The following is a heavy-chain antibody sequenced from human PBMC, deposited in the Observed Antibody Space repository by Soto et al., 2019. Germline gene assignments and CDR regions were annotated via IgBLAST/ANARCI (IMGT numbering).Heavy chain of an antibody. D-gene: IGHD1-26*01. CDR2: IRGSGGST. CDR3: AKDFVGVRADAFDI. V-gene: IGHV3-23*01. Sequence: EVQLLESGGGLVQPGGSLRLSCAASGFTFSSYAMSWVRQAPGKGLEWVSYIRGSGGSTYYADSVKGRFTISRDNSKNRLYVKMNSLRAEDTAVYYCAKDFVGVRADAFDIWGQGTMVTVSS. J-gene: IGHJ3*02. CDR1: GFTFSSYA.